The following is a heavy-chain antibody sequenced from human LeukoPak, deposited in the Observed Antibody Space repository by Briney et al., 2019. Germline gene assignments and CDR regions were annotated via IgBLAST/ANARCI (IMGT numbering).Heavy chain of an antibody. D-gene: IGHD3-22*01. Sequence: TTSETLSLTCTVSGGSISSNNHYWGWIRQPPGKGLEWIGSIYYRGSTNYNPSLKSRVTISVDTSKNQFSLKLSSVTAADTAVYYCARGYDSSGYLYYYYYMDVWGKGTTVTVSS. CDR2: IYYRGST. CDR3: ARGYDSSGYLYYYYYMDV. V-gene: IGHV4-39*07. J-gene: IGHJ6*03. CDR1: GGSISSNNHY.